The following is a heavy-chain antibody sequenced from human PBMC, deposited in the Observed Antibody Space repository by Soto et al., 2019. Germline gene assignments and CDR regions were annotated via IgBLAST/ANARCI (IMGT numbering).Heavy chain of an antibody. CDR3: ARGQAPAVSFYI. V-gene: IGHV3-21*01. Sequence: GGSLRLSCAASGFTFSRHRMSWVRQAPGKGLEWVSSISSSSSYRYYADSVKDRFTISRDNAKNTLYLQMNSLRAEVTAVYYCARGQAPAVSFYIWGQVTMFTVSS. CDR1: GFTFSRHR. J-gene: IGHJ3*02. D-gene: IGHD3-16*01. CDR2: ISSSSSYR.